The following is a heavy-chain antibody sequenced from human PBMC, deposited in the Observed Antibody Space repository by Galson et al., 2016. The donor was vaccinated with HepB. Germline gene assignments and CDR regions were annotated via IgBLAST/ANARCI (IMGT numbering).Heavy chain of an antibody. D-gene: IGHD3-22*01. J-gene: IGHJ6*02. Sequence: SLRLSCAASGFTFSSYSMNWVRQAPGKGLEWISYISSSSSTIYYADSVKGRFTISRDNAKNSLYLQMNSLRDEDTAVYYCARVGYYYDSSGYYYYYYGMDVWCQGTLFTGSS. CDR1: GFTFSSYS. CDR2: ISSSSSTI. V-gene: IGHV3-48*02. CDR3: ARVGYYYDSSGYYYYYYGMDV.